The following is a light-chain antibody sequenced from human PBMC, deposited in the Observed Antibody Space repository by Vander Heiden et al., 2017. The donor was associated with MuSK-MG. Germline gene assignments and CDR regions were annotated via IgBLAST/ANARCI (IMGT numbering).Light chain of an antibody. CDR1: SSDVGVYNY. V-gene: IGLV2-14*03. CDR2: DVS. J-gene: IGLJ2*01. CDR3: SSYTSSSTLV. Sequence: QSALTQTAPVSGSPGQSNTISCTGTSSDVGVYNYVSWYQQHPGKAPKLMIYDVSNRPSGVSNRFSGSKSGNTASLTISGLQAEDEADYYCSSYTSSSTLVFGGGTKLTVL.